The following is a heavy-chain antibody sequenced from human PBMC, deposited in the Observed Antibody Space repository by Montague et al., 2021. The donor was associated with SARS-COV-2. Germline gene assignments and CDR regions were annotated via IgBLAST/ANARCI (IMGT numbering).Heavy chain of an antibody. Sequence: LRLSWAASGFTFSNSPMSWVRQAPGKGLDWVSVIHSAGRGTYYADSVQGRFTISRDNLKNTVYLQMNSLRDVDTALYYCAKVGDILTGYSLINLDAWGQGTLVVVSS. J-gene: IGHJ5*02. CDR2: IHSAGRGT. V-gene: IGHV3-23*03. CDR3: AKVGDILTGYSLINLDA. CDR1: GFTFSNSP. D-gene: IGHD3-9*01.